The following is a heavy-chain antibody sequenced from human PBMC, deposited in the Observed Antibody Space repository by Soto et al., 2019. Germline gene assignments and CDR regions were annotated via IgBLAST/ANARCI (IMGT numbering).Heavy chain of an antibody. D-gene: IGHD3-10*01. CDR2: IKSKTDGGTT. CDR1: GFTFINAW. Sequence: GGSLRLSCAASGFTFINAWMSWVRQAPGKGLEWVGRIKSKTDGGTTDYAAPVKGRFTISRDDSKNTLYLQMNSLKTEDTAVYYCTTEWFGELPDYWGQGTLVTVSS. V-gene: IGHV3-15*01. J-gene: IGHJ4*02. CDR3: TTEWFGELPDY.